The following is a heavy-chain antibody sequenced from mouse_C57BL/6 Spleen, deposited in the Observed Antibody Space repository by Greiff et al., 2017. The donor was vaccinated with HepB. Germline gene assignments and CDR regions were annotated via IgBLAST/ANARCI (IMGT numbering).Heavy chain of an antibody. V-gene: IGHV1-58*01. J-gene: IGHJ2*01. CDR2: IYIGNGYT. Sequence: VQLKESGAELVRPGSSVKMSCKTSGYTFTSYGINGVKQRPGQGLDWIGYIYIGNGYTDYNEKFKGKATLTSDTSSSTAYMQLSSLTAEDSAFYFGARTHYYCRSLDYWGQGTTLTVSS. D-gene: IGHD1-1*01. CDR3: ARTHYYCRSLDY. CDR1: GYTFTSYG.